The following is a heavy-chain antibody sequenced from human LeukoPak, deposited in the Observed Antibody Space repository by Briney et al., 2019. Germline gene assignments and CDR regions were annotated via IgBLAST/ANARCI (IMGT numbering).Heavy chain of an antibody. V-gene: IGHV3-74*01. CDR3: ARDQIYCTGGYCYFDY. CDR1: GFTFSSYW. D-gene: IGHD2-8*02. Sequence: VGSLTLSRAASGFTFSSYWMHWVRQAPGKGLVWVSRINSDGSSTSYADSEKGRFTISRDNAKNTLYLQMNSLRAEDTAVYYCARDQIYCTGGYCYFDYWGQGTLVTVSS. J-gene: IGHJ4*02. CDR2: INSDGSST.